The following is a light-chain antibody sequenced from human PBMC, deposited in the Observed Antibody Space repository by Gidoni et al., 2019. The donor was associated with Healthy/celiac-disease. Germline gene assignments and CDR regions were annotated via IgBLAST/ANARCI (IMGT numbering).Light chain of an antibody. J-gene: IGLJ2*01. V-gene: IGLV1-51*01. Sequence: QSVLTQTPTVSAAPGQKVTISCSGSSPNIGNKDVYWYQQRPGTAPKLLISDNNKRPSWIPVRFPGSKSGTSASLGITVLQTGDEANYYCGTWDSSLSSVVVGGGCKLSVL. CDR3: GTWDSSLSSVV. CDR2: DNN. CDR1: SPNIGNKD.